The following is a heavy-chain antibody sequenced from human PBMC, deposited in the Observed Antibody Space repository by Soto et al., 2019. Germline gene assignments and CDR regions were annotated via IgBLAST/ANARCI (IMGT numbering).Heavy chain of an antibody. D-gene: IGHD3-3*01. CDR1: GYTFTSYA. V-gene: IGHV1-3*01. Sequence: ASVKVSCKASGYTFTSYAMHWVRQAPGQRLEWMGWINAGNGNTKYSQKFQGRVTITRDTSASTAYMELSSLRSEDTAVYYCARDNDFGVASDDHHYMAVWGKGTTVTVSS. J-gene: IGHJ6*03. CDR3: ARDNDFGVASDDHHYMAV. CDR2: INAGNGNT.